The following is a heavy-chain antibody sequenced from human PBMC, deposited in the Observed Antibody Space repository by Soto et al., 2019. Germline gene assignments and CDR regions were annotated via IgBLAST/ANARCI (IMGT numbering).Heavy chain of an antibody. CDR1: GFNFTNYW. J-gene: IGHJ4*02. CDR3: ARTLDFWSGYLVDS. D-gene: IGHD3-3*01. V-gene: IGHV5-10-1*01. CDR2: IDPSDSYS. Sequence: GESLKISCHGSGFNFTNYWISWVRQRPGKGLEWMGRIDPSDSYSDYSPSFQGHITFSYDKSISTAYLQWGSLKASDTAKYFCARTLDFWSGYLVDSWGLGTLVTVSS.